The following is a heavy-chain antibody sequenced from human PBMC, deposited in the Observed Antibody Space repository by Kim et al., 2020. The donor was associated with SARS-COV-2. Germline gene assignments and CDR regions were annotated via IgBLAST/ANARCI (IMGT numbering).Heavy chain of an antibody. V-gene: IGHV3-48*04. CDR1: GFSFSSYN. CDR2: ISRSSDTI. Sequence: GGSLRLSCAASGFSFSSYNMNWVRQAPVKGLEWVSYISRSSDTIYNADSVKGRFTISRDNARNSLYLQMNSLRAEDTAVYYCARDRVSGRTLYDYHAMDAWGQGTTVTVSS. CDR3: ARDRVSGRTLYDYHAMDA. D-gene: IGHD1-20*01. J-gene: IGHJ6*02.